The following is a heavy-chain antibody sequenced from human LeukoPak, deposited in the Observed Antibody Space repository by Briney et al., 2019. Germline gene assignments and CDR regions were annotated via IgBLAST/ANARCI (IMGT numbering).Heavy chain of an antibody. D-gene: IGHD3-22*01. CDR2: ISTSTGNT. J-gene: IGHJ4*02. Sequence: ASVKVSCKTSGYTFTNYAINWVRQAPGQGLEWLGWISTSTGNTTYVQSLQGRVTMTTDTSTTTVYLQLKNLRSDDTAVYYCARGANNYYDRSGLRGDYWGQGALVTVSS. CDR1: GYTFTNYA. CDR3: ARGANNYYDRSGLRGDY. V-gene: IGHV1-18*01.